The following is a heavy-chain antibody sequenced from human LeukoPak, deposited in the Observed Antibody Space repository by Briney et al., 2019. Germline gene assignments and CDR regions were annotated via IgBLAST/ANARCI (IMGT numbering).Heavy chain of an antibody. Sequence: ASVKVSCKASGYTFTGYYMHWVRQAPGQGLEWMGRINPNSGGTNYAQKFQGRVTMTRDTSISTAYMELSRLRSDDTAVYYCARAIPSGSYFGPVGYWGQGTLVTVSS. D-gene: IGHD1-26*01. CDR1: GYTFTGYY. CDR3: ARAIPSGSYFGPVGY. V-gene: IGHV1-2*06. J-gene: IGHJ4*02. CDR2: INPNSGGT.